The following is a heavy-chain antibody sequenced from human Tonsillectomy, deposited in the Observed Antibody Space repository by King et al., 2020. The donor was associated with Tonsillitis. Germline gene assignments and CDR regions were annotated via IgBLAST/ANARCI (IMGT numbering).Heavy chain of an antibody. V-gene: IGHV3-48*04. J-gene: IGHJ6*02. Sequence: VQLVESGGGLVQPGGSLRLSCAASGFTFSSYSMNWVRQAPGKGLEWVSYISSSSSTIYYADSVKGRFTISRDNAKNSLYLQMNSLRAEDTAVYYCARDVCSSTSCYVNYYYGIDVWGQGTTVTVSS. CDR2: ISSSSSTI. CDR1: GFTFSSYS. CDR3: ARDVCSSTSCYVNYYYGIDV. D-gene: IGHD2-2*01.